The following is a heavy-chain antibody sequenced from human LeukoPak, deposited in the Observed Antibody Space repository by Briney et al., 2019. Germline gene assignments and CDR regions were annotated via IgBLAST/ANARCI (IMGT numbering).Heavy chain of an antibody. J-gene: IGHJ5*02. CDR1: GYSFTSYW. Sequence: GESLKISCKGSGYSFTSYWIGWVRQMPGKGLEWMGIIYPGDSDTRYSPSFRGQVTISADKSISTAYLQWSSLKASDTAMYYCARLLVSYTNAAWFDPWGQGTLVTVSS. CDR2: IYPGDSDT. V-gene: IGHV5-51*01. D-gene: IGHD2-8*01. CDR3: ARLLVSYTNAAWFDP.